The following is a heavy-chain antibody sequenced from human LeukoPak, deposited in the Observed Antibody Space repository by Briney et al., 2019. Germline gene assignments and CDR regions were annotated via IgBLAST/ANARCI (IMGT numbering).Heavy chain of an antibody. V-gene: IGHV3-23*01. J-gene: IGHJ4*02. D-gene: IGHD2-21*02. Sequence: QPGGSLRLSCAASGFTFSSYAMSWVRQAPGKGLEWVSAISGSGGSTYYADSVKGRFTISRDNSKNTLYLQMNSLRAEDTAVYYCAKDGVEYCGGDCPFGYWGQGTLVTVSS. CDR2: ISGSGGST. CDR3: AKDGVEYCGGDCPFGY. CDR1: GFTFSSYA.